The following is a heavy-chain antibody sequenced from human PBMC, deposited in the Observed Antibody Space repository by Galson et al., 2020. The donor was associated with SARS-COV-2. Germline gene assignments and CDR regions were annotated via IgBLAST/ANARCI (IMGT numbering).Heavy chain of an antibody. CDR3: AHSAPSSLTIFGVVIVKDYFDY. CDR2: IYWNDDK. D-gene: IGHD3-3*01. CDR1: GFSLTTSGVG. J-gene: IGHJ4*02. Sequence: TFSGFSLTTSGVGVGWIRQPPGKALEWLALIYWNDDKRYSPSLRSRLTITKDTSKNQVVLTMTNMDPVDTATYFCAHSAPSSLTIFGVVIVKDYFDYWGQGTLVTVSS. V-gene: IGHV2-5*01.